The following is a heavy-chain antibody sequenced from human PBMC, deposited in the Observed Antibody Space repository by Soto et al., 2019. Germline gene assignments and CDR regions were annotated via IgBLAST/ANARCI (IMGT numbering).Heavy chain of an antibody. J-gene: IGHJ5*02. D-gene: IGHD6-13*01. CDR1: GYTFTIYG. CDR2: INAANGDT. CDR3: VRRHVSATGIDWFDP. Sequence: ASVNVSCKASGYTFTIYGILWVRQAPGQRLEWMGWINAANGDTKYSPKFQGRVTITRDTSASTAYMELSSLRSEDTAVYYCVRRHVSATGIDWFDPWGQGTLVTVSS. V-gene: IGHV1-3*01.